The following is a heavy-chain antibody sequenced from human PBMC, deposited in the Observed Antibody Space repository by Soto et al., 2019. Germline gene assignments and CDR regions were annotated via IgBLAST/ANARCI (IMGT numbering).Heavy chain of an antibody. Sequence: GGSLRLSCAAPGFTFSSFWMSWVRQAPGKGLEWVANIKQDGSEKYYVDSVKGRFTISRDNAKNSLYLQMNSLRAEDTAVYYCARGTTCSGGSCYSGAFDIWGQGTMVTVSS. D-gene: IGHD2-15*01. CDR1: GFTFSSFW. J-gene: IGHJ3*02. CDR3: ARGTTCSGGSCYSGAFDI. CDR2: IKQDGSEK. V-gene: IGHV3-7*01.